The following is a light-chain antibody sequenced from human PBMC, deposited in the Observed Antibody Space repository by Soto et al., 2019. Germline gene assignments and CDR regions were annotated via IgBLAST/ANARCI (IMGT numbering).Light chain of an antibody. CDR1: SRDVGGYNY. V-gene: IGLV2-14*01. CDR3: TSYTRSSTLRV. Sequence: QSALTQPASVSGSPGQSITISCTGTSRDVGGYNYVSWYQQHPGKAPKLMIYEVSNRPSGVSNRFSGSKSGNTASLTISGLQAADEADYYCTSYTRSSTLRVFGGGTKLTVL. CDR2: EVS. J-gene: IGLJ3*02.